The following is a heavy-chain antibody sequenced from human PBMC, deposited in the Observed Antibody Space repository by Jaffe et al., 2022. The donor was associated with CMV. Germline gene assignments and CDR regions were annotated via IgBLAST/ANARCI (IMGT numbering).Heavy chain of an antibody. CDR2: INPSGGST. V-gene: IGHV1-46*01. CDR1: GYTFTSYY. CDR3: ARDLTAYSSGWVGDY. D-gene: IGHD6-19*01. J-gene: IGHJ4*02. Sequence: QVQLVQSGAEVKKPGASVKVSCKASGYTFTSYYMHWVRQAPGQGLEWMGIINPSGGSTSYAQKFQGRVTMTRDTSTSTVYMELSSLRSEDTAVYYCARDLTAYSSGWVGDYWGQGTLVTVSS.